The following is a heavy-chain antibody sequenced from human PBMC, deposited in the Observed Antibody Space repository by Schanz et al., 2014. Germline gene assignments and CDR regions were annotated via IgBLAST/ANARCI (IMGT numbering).Heavy chain of an antibody. Sequence: QLQLQESGPGLVKPSETLSLTCTVSGGSISSSSYYWGWIRQPPGKGLEWIGSIFYSGSTYYNLALKSRVSISVETPKNQSSRKVTPWTAAETAVYYCARENVGRGFDYWGRGALVTVSS. CDR1: GGSISSSSYY. J-gene: IGHJ4*02. V-gene: IGHV4-39*02. D-gene: IGHD3-10*02. CDR3: ARENVGRGFDY. CDR2: IFYSGST.